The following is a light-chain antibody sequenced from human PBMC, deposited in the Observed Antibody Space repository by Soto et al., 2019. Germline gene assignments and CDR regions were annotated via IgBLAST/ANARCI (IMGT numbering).Light chain of an antibody. V-gene: IGLV2-14*01. CDR3: SSFTTTNTWV. CDR2: EVT. J-gene: IGLJ3*02. CDR1: SSDVGSYDF. Sequence: QSALTQPTSVSGSPGQSITISCTGTSSDVGSYDFVSWVQQHPGKAPKLMIYEVTNRPSGVSYRFSGSKSGNTASLTISGLQAEDEADYYCSSFTTTNTWVFGGGTKLTVL.